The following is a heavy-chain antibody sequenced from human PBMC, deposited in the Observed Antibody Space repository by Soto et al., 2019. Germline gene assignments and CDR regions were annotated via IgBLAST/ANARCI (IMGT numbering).Heavy chain of an antibody. CDR2: ISWNSGRI. CDR3: EKGRVTYYYDGSSYPDGFEV. V-gene: IGHV3-9*01. CDR1: GFTFDAYG. J-gene: IGHJ3*01. Sequence: EVQLVESGGGLVQPGRALRLSCAASGFTFDAYGMNWVRQAPGKGREWGSGISWNSGRIAYTDSVKGRFTISTDNAKNSLYLQMNSLRPEDTALYYCEKGRVTYYYDGSSYPDGFEVWGQGTVVTVSS. D-gene: IGHD3-22*01.